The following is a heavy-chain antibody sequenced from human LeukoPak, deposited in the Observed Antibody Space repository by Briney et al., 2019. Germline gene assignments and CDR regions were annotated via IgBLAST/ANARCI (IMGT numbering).Heavy chain of an antibody. CDR2: IYHSGST. CDR3: ARGSSVLYYYYYMDV. CDR1: GGSISTSNYY. Sequence: SETLSLTCTVSGGSISTSNYYWGWIRQPPGKGLEWIGEIYHSGSTNYNPSLKSRVTISVDKSKNQFSLKLSSVTAADTAVYYCARGSSVLYYYYYMDVWGKGTTVTVSS. D-gene: IGHD6-6*01. V-gene: IGHV4-39*07. J-gene: IGHJ6*03.